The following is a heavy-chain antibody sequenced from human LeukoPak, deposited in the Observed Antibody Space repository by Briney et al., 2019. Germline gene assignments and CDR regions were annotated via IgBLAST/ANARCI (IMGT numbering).Heavy chain of an antibody. Sequence: GSSVKVSCKASGGTFSSYAISWVRQAPGQGLEWMGGIIPIFGTANYAQKFQGRVTITADESTSTAYMELSSLGSEDTAVYYCARSPVTATIHLDYWGQGTLVTVSS. J-gene: IGHJ4*02. V-gene: IGHV1-69*01. CDR1: GGTFSSYA. D-gene: IGHD5-12*01. CDR2: IIPIFGTA. CDR3: ARSPVTATIHLDY.